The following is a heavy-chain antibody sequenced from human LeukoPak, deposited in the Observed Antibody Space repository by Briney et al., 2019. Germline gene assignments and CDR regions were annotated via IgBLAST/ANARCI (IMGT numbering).Heavy chain of an antibody. V-gene: IGHV4-59*01. CDR3: ARDRGGDAFDI. CDR1: GGSISSYY. CDR2: IYYSGST. J-gene: IGHJ3*02. D-gene: IGHD3-10*01. Sequence: SETLSLTCTVSGGSISSYYWSWIRQPPGKGLEWIGYIYYSGSTNYNPSLKSRVTISVDPSKNQFSLKLSSVTAADTAVYYCARDRGGDAFDIWGQGTMVTVSS.